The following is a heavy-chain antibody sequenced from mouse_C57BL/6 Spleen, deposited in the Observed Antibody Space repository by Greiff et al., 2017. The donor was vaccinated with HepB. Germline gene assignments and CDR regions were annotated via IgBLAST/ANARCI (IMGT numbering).Heavy chain of an antibody. CDR3: ARSGYSNYFDY. V-gene: IGHV1-72*01. D-gene: IGHD2-5*01. J-gene: IGHJ2*01. Sequence: QVQLQQPGAELVKPGASVKLSCKASGYTFTSYWMHWVKQRPGRGLEWIGRIDPNSGGTKYNEKFKSKATLTVDKPSSTAYMQLSSLTSKDAAVYYCARSGYSNYFDYWGQGTTLTVSS. CDR1: GYTFTSYW. CDR2: IDPNSGGT.